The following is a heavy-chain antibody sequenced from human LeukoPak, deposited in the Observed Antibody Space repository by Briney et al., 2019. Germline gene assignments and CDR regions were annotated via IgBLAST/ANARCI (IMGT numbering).Heavy chain of an antibody. Sequence: AGGSLRLSCAASGFTFSHYWMTWVRQAPGKGLEWVANIKEDGSERYYVDSVKGRFTISRDNAKNSVYLQMASLRGEDTAVYYCARTSGGRLAVAVDSWGQGTLVTVSS. CDR2: IKEDGSER. CDR3: ARTSGGRLAVAVDS. CDR1: GFTFSHYW. J-gene: IGHJ4*02. V-gene: IGHV3-7*05. D-gene: IGHD6-19*01.